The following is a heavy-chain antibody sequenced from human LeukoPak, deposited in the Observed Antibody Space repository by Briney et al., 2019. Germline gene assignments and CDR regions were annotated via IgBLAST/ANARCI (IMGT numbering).Heavy chain of an antibody. CDR2: ISSSRSTI. V-gene: IGHV3-48*04. Sequence: GGSLRHSCAAPGFTFSSYSMNWVRQAPGEGLEWVSYISSSRSTIYDADSVKGRFTTSRDNAKNSLYLQMNSLRAEDTAVYYCARAPHLPDIVVVPAAINLDYCGQGTLVTVSS. D-gene: IGHD2-2*02. J-gene: IGHJ4*02. CDR3: ARAPHLPDIVVVPAAINLDY. CDR1: GFTFSSYS.